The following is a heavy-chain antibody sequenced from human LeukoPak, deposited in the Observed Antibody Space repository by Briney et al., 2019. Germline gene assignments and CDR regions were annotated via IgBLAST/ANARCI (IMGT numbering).Heavy chain of an antibody. D-gene: IGHD3-22*01. CDR1: GFTFSSYA. CDR3: AKSTYYYDTFVNAFDL. V-gene: IGHV4-38-2*01. CDR2: IYYGGST. Sequence: GSLRLSCAASGFTFSSYAMSWIRQPPGKGLEWIGSIYYGGSTYYNASLRSRVTTSVDTSKNQFSLKLSSVTAADTAVYYCAKSTYYYDTFVNAFDLWGQGTVVTVSS. J-gene: IGHJ3*01.